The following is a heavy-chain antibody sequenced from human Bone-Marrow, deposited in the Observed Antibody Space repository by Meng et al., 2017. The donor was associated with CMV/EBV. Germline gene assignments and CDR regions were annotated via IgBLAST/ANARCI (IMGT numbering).Heavy chain of an antibody. CDR3: TTDPSSYYFDY. J-gene: IGHJ4*02. Sequence: GESLKISCAASGFTVSSNYMSWVRQAPGKGLEWVSVIYSGGSTYYADSVKGRFTISRDNSKNTLYLQMNSLKTEDTAVYYCTTDPSSYYFDYWGQGTLVTVSS. CDR2: IYSGGST. CDR1: GFTVSSNY. V-gene: IGHV3-53*01. D-gene: IGHD6-6*01.